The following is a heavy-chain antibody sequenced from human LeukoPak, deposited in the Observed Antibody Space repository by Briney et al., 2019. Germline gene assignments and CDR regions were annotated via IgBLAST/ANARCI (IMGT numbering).Heavy chain of an antibody. Sequence: GGSLRLSCAASGFTVSSNYMSWVRQAPGKGLEWVSVIYSGGSTYYADSVKGRFTISRDNSKNTLYLQMNSLRAEDTAVYYCAKKRESSPTSFDNWGQGTLVTVSS. CDR1: GFTVSSNY. V-gene: IGHV3-53*01. CDR3: AKKRESSPTSFDN. D-gene: IGHD2/OR15-2a*01. CDR2: IYSGGST. J-gene: IGHJ4*02.